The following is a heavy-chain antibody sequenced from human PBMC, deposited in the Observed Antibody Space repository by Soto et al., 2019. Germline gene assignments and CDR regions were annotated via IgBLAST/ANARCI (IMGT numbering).Heavy chain of an antibody. J-gene: IGHJ5*02. Sequence: EVQLLESGGGLVQPGGSLRLSCAASGFTFSSYAMSWVREAPGKGLEWVSAISGSGGSTYYADSVKGRFTISRDNSKNTLYLQMNSLRAEDTAVYYCAKVIVVVVAATHNWFDPWGQGTLVTVSS. CDR2: ISGSGGST. V-gene: IGHV3-23*01. CDR3: AKVIVVVVAATHNWFDP. D-gene: IGHD2-15*01. CDR1: GFTFSSYA.